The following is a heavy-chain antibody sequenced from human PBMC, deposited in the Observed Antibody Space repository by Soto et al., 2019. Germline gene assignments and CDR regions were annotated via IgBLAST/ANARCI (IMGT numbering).Heavy chain of an antibody. Sequence: ASVKVSCKASGYTFTGYYMHWVRQAPGQGLEWMGWINPNSGGTNYAQKFQGWVTMTRDTSTSTAYMELSRLRSDDTAVYYCARSRISSWNSFWPTSKIYAMDVWGQCTPVTVSS. CDR2: INPNSGGT. CDR1: GYTFTGYY. CDR3: ARSRISSWNSFWPTSKIYAMDV. D-gene: IGHD6-13*01. V-gene: IGHV1-2*04. J-gene: IGHJ6*02.